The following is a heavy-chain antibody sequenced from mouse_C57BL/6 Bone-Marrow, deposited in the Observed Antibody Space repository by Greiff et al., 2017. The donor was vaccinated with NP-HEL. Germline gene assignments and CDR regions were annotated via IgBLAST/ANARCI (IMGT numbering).Heavy chain of an antibody. CDR1: GYTFTSYG. V-gene: IGHV1-81*01. CDR2: IYPRSGNT. Sequence: VQLQQSGAELARPGASVKLSCKASGYTFTSYGISWVKQRTGQGLEWIGEIYPRSGNTYYNGKFKGKATLTADKSSSTAYMELRSLTSEDSAVYFCARAYYSNYFDYWGQGTTLTVSS. D-gene: IGHD2-5*01. J-gene: IGHJ2*01. CDR3: ARAYYSNYFDY.